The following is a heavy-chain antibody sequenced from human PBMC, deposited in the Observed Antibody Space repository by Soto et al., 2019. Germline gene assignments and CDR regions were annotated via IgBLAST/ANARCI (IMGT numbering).Heavy chain of an antibody. Sequence: ASVKVSCKASGGTFSSYAISWVRQAPGQGLEWMGGIIPIFGTANYAQKFQGRVTITADKSTSTAYMELSSLRSEDTAVYYCARVCYYDSSGSDAFDIWGQGTMVTVSS. D-gene: IGHD3-22*01. CDR1: GGTFSSYA. J-gene: IGHJ3*02. V-gene: IGHV1-69*06. CDR3: ARVCYYDSSGSDAFDI. CDR2: IIPIFGTA.